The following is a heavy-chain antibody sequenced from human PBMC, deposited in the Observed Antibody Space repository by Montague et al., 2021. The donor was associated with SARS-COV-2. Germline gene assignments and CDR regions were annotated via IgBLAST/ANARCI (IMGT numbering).Heavy chain of an antibody. CDR3: ARDPRYSLSWSFDY. J-gene: IGHJ4*02. CDR2: PYFRSKWYY. CDR1: RDSVSDHGPA. Sequence: CAISRDSVSDHGPASDWITQAPQSQLERLGRPYFRSKWYYDYAVSVKSRVTISPDTSKNQFSLQLSSVTPEDRAVYYCARDPRYSLSWSFDYWGQGTLVTVSS. V-gene: IGHV6-1*01. D-gene: IGHD6-13*01.